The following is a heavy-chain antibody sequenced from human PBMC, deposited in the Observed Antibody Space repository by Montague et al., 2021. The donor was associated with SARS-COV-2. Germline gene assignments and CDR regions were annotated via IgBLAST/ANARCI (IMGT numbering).Heavy chain of an antibody. V-gene: IGHV4-34*01. Sequence: SETLSLTCAVYSGSFSDYYWTWIRQPPGKGLEWIGEINHTGSATYNPSLKSRVTLSVDTSKNQFSLKLQSVTAADTAVYYCARGQVTIFGMLIFIPAAGDLDGWGQGTSVTVSS. CDR1: SGSFSDYY. CDR2: INHTGSA. D-gene: IGHD3-3*01. CDR3: ARGQVTIFGMLIFIPAAGDLDG. J-gene: IGHJ3*01.